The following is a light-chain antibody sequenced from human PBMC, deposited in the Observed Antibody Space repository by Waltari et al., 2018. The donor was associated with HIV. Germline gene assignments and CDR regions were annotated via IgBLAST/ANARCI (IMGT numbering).Light chain of an antibody. CDR2: GAS. Sequence: EIVLTQPPGTLSLSPGETATLSCRASKSLDNIYLAWYQQKPGQAPRLLIYGASSRATGIPDRFSGSGSGTDFTLTINRLEPEDFAVYFCQQYDNSPYTFGQGTKLEIK. J-gene: IGKJ2*01. CDR3: QQYDNSPYT. V-gene: IGKV3-20*01. CDR1: KSLDNIY.